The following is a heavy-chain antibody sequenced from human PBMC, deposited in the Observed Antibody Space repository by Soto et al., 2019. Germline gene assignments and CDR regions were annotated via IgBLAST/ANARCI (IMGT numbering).Heavy chain of an antibody. Sequence: GGSLRLSCTASGFTFSSYAMSWVRQAPGKELEWVSTISGNSGKTNYAESVKGRFSISRDNSKNTVHLQLDSLRAEDTAVYFCATLGIVLMARYYFHHSGQVTLVTVSS. CDR3: ATLGIVLMARYYFHH. CDR1: GFTFSSYA. D-gene: IGHD2-8*01. CDR2: ISGNSGKT. J-gene: IGHJ4*01. V-gene: IGHV3-23*01.